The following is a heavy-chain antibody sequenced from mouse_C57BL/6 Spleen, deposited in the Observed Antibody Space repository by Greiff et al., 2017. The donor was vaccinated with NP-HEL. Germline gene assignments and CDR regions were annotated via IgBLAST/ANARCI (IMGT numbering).Heavy chain of an antibody. J-gene: IGHJ1*03. CDR2: ISDGGSYT. D-gene: IGHD4-1*01. V-gene: IGHV5-4*01. CDR3: ARDPSGTGYFDV. Sequence: EVQGVESGGGLVKPGGSLKLSCAASGFTFSSYAMSWVRQTPEKRLEWVATISDGGSYTYYPDNVKGRFTISRDNAKNNLYLQMSHLKSEETAMYYCARDPSGTGYFDVWGTGTTVTVSS. CDR1: GFTFSSYA.